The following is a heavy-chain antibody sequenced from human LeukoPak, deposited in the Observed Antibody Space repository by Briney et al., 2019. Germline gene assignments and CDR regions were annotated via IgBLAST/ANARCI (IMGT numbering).Heavy chain of an antibody. CDR1: GGTFSSYA. J-gene: IGHJ5*02. CDR3: AESGPRGVILAGRLDP. V-gene: IGHV1-69*04. CDR2: IIPILGIA. Sequence: ASVKVSCKASGGTFSSYAISWVRQAPGQGLEWMGRIIPILGIANYAQKFQGRVTITAEKSASTAYMVLMSLISEDTAVLYWAESGPRGVILAGRLDPWGQGTLVTVSS. D-gene: IGHD3-10*01.